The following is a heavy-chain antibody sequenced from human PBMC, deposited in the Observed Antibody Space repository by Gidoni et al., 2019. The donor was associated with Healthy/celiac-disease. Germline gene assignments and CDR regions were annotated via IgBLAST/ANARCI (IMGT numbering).Heavy chain of an antibody. CDR2: INHSGST. CDR1: GGSFSGSS. D-gene: IGHD1-26*01. J-gene: IGHJ4*02. V-gene: IGHV4-34*01. Sequence: QVQLQQWGAGLLKPSETLSLPCAVYGGSFSGSSWSWFRQPPGKGLEWIGEINHSGSTNYNPSLKSRVTISVDTSKNQFSLKLSSVTAADTAVYYCARGEVGAIDYWGQGTLVTVSS. CDR3: ARGEVGAIDY.